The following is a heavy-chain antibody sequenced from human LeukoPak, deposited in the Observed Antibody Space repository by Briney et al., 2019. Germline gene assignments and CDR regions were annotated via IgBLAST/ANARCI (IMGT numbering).Heavy chain of an antibody. CDR1: GFTFSSYG. V-gene: IGHV3-66*04. CDR3: ARQLFISTSFYYIFDF. J-gene: IGHJ4*02. CDR2: IHSDGST. Sequence: GGSLRLSCAASGFTFSSYGMHWVRQAPGKGLEWVSVIHSDGSTYYADSVKDRFTISRDNSRNTLYLQMNSLRAEDTAVYYCARQLFISTSFYYIFDFWGQGTLVTVSS. D-gene: IGHD2/OR15-2a*01.